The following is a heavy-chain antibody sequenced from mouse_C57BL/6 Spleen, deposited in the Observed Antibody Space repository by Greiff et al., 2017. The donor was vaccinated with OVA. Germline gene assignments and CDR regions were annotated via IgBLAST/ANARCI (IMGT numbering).Heavy chain of an antibody. CDR1: GYTFTDYE. Sequence: QVQLQQSGAELVRPGASVTLSCKASGYTFTDYEMHWVKQTPVHGLEWIGAIDPETGGTAYNQKFKGKAILTADKSSSTAYMELRSLTSEDSAVYYCTRSGYGYPAWFAYWGQGTLVTVSA. V-gene: IGHV1-15*01. D-gene: IGHD2-2*01. CDR2: IDPETGGT. CDR3: TRSGYGYPAWFAY. J-gene: IGHJ3*01.